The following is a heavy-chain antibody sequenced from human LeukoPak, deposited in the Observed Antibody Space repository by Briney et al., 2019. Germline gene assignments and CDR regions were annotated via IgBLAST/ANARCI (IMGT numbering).Heavy chain of an antibody. CDR3: ARNENSGWGYFDY. CDR2: VWSDGINK. V-gene: IGHV3-33*01. D-gene: IGHD5-12*01. CDR1: GFTFSTYG. J-gene: IGHJ4*02. Sequence: GRSLRLSCAASGFTFSTYGMHWVRQAPGKGLEWVAAVWSDGINKYYADSVKGRFTISRDNSKDTLYLQMNSLRAEDTAVYYCARNENSGWGYFDYWGQGTLVTVSS.